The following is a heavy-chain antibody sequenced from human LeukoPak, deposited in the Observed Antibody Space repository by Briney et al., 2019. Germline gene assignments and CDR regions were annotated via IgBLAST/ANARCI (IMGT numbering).Heavy chain of an antibody. V-gene: IGHV4-34*01. CDR1: GGSFSGYY. D-gene: IGHD6-13*01. CDR3: ARVGRRSSSWYDDY. CDR2: INHSGST. J-gene: IGHJ4*02. Sequence: PSETLSLTCAVYGGSFSGYYWSWIRQPSGKGLEWIGEINHSGSTNYNPSLKSRVTISVDTSKNQFSLKLSSMTAADTAVYYCARVGRRSSSWYDDYWDQGTLVTVSS.